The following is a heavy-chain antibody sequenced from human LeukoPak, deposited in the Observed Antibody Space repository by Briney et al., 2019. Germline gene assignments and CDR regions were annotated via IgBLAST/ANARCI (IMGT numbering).Heavy chain of an antibody. J-gene: IGHJ4*02. CDR3: AKDREQYYYGSGFYPDY. D-gene: IGHD3-10*01. Sequence: GGSLRLSCAASVISVSSNYMNWVRQAPGQGLEWVSVIYSGGSTYYADSVKGRFTISRDDSKNTLYLQMNSLRAEDTAVYYCAKDREQYYYGSGFYPDYWGQGTLVTVSS. V-gene: IGHV3-66*02. CDR2: IYSGGST. CDR1: VISVSSNY.